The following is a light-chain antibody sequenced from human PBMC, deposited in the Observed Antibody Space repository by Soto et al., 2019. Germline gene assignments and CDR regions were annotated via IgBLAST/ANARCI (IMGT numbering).Light chain of an antibody. Sequence: IVLTQSPGTLSLSPGDRGTLSCRASQRVSSRYLAWYQQKPGQAPRLLIYGASSRATGIPDRFSGRGSGTDFTLTITRLEPDDFAVYYCQHYGRSPAWTFGQGTKVDIK. J-gene: IGKJ1*01. CDR2: GAS. CDR3: QHYGRSPAWT. CDR1: QRVSSRY. V-gene: IGKV3-20*01.